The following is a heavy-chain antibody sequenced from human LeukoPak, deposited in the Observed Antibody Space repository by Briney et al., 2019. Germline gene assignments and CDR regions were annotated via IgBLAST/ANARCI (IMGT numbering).Heavy chain of an antibody. CDR2: ISPNGDRT. CDR3: ARAYDKAYDY. Sequence: GGSLRLSFAASEFTFSSYWMHWVRQAPGKGLEWVSSISPNGDRTFHADFVKGRFTISRDNSKNTVSLHMNSLRAEDSAIYRCARAYDKAYDYWGQGTLVTVSS. V-gene: IGHV3-23*01. CDR1: EFTFSSYW. D-gene: IGHD2-21*01. J-gene: IGHJ4*02.